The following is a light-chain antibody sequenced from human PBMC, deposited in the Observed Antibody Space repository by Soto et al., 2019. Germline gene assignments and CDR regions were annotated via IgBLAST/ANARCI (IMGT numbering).Light chain of an antibody. Sequence: DIQMIQSPSTLSASVGDRVTITCRASQSISTWLAWYQQEPGKAPKLLIHKASSLQSGVPSRFSGSGSGTDFTLTISSLHPDDFATYYCQQYNSYSPTFGQGTRVEIK. V-gene: IGKV1-5*03. CDR3: QQYNSYSPT. CDR2: KAS. CDR1: QSISTW. J-gene: IGKJ1*01.